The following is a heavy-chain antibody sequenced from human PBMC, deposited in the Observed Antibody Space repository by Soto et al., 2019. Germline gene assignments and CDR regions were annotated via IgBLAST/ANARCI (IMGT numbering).Heavy chain of an antibody. Sequence: EVQLLESGGGLVQPGGSLRLSCAASGFTFSSYAMSWVRQAPGKGLEWVSAISGSGGSTYYADSVKGRFTISRDNSKNTLYRQMNSLRAEDTAVYYCAKQGYYDSSGYSDYWGQGTLVTVSS. CDR2: ISGSGGST. CDR1: GFTFSSYA. V-gene: IGHV3-23*01. D-gene: IGHD3-22*01. CDR3: AKQGYYDSSGYSDY. J-gene: IGHJ4*02.